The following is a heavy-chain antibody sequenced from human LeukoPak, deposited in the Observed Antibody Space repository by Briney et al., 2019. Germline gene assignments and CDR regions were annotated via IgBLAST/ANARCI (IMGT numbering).Heavy chain of an antibody. Sequence: GGSLRLSCAASGFTFSSYAMGWVRQAPGKGLEWVSAISGSGGSTYYADSVKGRFTISRDNSKNTLYLQMNSLRAEDTAVYYCAKKLRYSYGSYYFDYWGQGTLVTVSS. CDR2: ISGSGGST. J-gene: IGHJ4*02. CDR3: AKKLRYSYGSYYFDY. V-gene: IGHV3-23*01. CDR1: GFTFSSYA. D-gene: IGHD5-18*01.